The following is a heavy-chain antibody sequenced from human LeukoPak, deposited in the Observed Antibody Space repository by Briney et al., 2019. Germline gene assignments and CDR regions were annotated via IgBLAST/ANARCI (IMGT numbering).Heavy chain of an antibody. J-gene: IGHJ4*02. CDR2: ISSSGSTI. D-gene: IGHD6-13*01. CDR1: GFTFSSYE. V-gene: IGHV3-48*03. Sequence: HPGGSLRLSCAASGFTFSSYEMNWVRQAPGKGLEWVSYISSSGSTIYYVDSVKGRFTISRDNAKNSLHLQMNSLRAEDTAVYFCARDMGRAWYGPPDYWGQGTLVTVSS. CDR3: ARDMGRAWYGPPDY.